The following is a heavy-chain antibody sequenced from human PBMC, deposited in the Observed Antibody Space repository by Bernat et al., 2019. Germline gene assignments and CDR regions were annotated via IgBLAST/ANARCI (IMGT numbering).Heavy chain of an antibody. J-gene: IGHJ4*02. Sequence: QVQLVQSGAEVKKPGSSVKVSCKASGGTFSSYAISWVRQAPGQGLEWMGGFDPEDGETIYAQKFQGRVTMTEDTSTDTAYMELSSLRSEDTAVYYCATSYSSSSPFDYWGQGTLVTVSS. CDR3: ATSYSSSSPFDY. V-gene: IGHV1-24*01. CDR2: FDPEDGET. D-gene: IGHD6-6*01. CDR1: GGTFSSYA.